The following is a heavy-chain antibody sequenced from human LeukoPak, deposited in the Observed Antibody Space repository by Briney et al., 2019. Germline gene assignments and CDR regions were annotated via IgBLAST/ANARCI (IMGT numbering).Heavy chain of an antibody. CDR3: AREAQGYSYGSYYFDY. J-gene: IGHJ4*02. CDR1: VLTLEDYG. CDR2: FNWNGGST. Sequence: GGSLRLSCAASVLTLEDYGRRWVRRAPGKGVGYISGFNWNGGSTGYADSVKGRFTISRDNAKNPLYLQMNSLRAEDTALYYCAREAQGYSYGSYYFDYWGQGPLVTVSS. V-gene: IGHV3-20*04. D-gene: IGHD5-18*01.